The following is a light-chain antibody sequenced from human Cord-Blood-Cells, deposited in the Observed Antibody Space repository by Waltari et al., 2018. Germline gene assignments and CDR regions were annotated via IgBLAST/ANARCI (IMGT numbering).Light chain of an antibody. J-gene: IGLJ1*01. CDR3: SSYTSSSTYV. Sequence: QSALTPPASVSGSPGQSITISRTGTSTDVGGSNTVSWYQQHPGKAPNLMIYEVSNRPSGVSNRFSGSKSGNTASLTISGLQAEDEADYYCSSYTSSSTYVFGTGTKVTVL. CDR1: STDVGGSNT. CDR2: EVS. V-gene: IGLV2-14*01.